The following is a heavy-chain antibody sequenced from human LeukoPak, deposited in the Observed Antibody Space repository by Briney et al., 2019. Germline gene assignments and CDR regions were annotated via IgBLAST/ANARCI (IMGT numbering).Heavy chain of an antibody. V-gene: IGHV1-2*02. Sequence: ASVKVSCKASGYTFTGYYLHWVRQAPGQGLEWKGWLNPKTGDTRSAQKFQGRVTMTRDTSISTFNMELSRLTSDDTAVYYCARATAENDHWGQGTLVTVSS. J-gene: IGHJ4*02. D-gene: IGHD1-14*01. CDR3: ARATAENDH. CDR2: LNPKTGDT. CDR1: GYTFTGYY.